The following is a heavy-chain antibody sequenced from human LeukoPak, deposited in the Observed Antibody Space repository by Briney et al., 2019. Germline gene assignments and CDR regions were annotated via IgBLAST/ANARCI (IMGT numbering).Heavy chain of an antibody. CDR3: ARGCSDDFWSGYSNWFDP. D-gene: IGHD3-3*01. J-gene: IGHJ5*02. CDR2: IYTSGST. CDR1: GGSVSSGSYY. Sequence: SETLSLTCTVSGGSVSSGSYYWSWIRQPAGKGLEWIGRIYTSGSTNYNPSLKSRVTISVDTSKNQFSLKLSSVTAADTAVYYCARGCSDDFWSGYSNWFDPWGQGTLVTVSS. V-gene: IGHV4-61*02.